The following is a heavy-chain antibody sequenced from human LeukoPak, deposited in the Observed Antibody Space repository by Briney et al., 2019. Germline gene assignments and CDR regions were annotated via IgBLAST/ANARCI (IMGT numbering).Heavy chain of an antibody. J-gene: IGHJ4*02. CDR1: GFTFSSYS. D-gene: IGHD3-10*01. CDR2: MKKDGSET. V-gene: IGHV3-7*01. Sequence: GGSLRLSCVVSGFTFSSYSMIWVRQAPGKGLQWVANMKKDGSETNYVDSVKGRFTIPRDNAKNSLYLQMNSLRAEDTAVYYCGRHRSGSGTYFIDYWGQGTLVSVCS. CDR3: GRHRSGSGTYFIDY.